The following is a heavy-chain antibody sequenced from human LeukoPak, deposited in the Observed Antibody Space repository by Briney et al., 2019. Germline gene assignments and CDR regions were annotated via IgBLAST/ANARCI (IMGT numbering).Heavy chain of an antibody. CDR2: INPNSGGT. Sequence: ASVKVSCKASGYTFTGYYMHWVRQAPGQGLEWMGWINPNSGGTNYAQKFQGRATMTRDTSISTAYMELSRLRSDDTAVYYCARGPTSIAVAGTDNGNYWGQGTLVTVSS. CDR3: ARGPTSIAVAGTDNGNY. CDR1: GYTFTGYY. V-gene: IGHV1-2*02. D-gene: IGHD6-19*01. J-gene: IGHJ4*02.